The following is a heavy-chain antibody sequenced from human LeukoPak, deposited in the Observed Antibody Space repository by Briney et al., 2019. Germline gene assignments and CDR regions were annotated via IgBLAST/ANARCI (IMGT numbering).Heavy chain of an antibody. CDR3: ARVVPAAIGGDFDY. J-gene: IGHJ4*02. D-gene: IGHD2-2*01. V-gene: IGHV4-30-4*08. CDR1: GGSISSGDYY. CDR2: IYYSGST. Sequence: SETLSLTCTVSGGSISSGDYYWSWIRQPPGKGLEWIGYIYYSGSTYYNPSLKSRVTISVDTSKNQFSLKLSSVTAAVTAVYYCARVVPAAIGGDFDYWGQGTLVTVSS.